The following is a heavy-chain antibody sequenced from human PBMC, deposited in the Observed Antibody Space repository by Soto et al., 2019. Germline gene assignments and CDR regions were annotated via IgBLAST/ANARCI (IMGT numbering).Heavy chain of an antibody. Sequence: TLALTCTVSGGSISSCCYYWSWIRQRPGKGLEWIGYIYYSGSTYYNPSLKSRVTISVDTSKNQFSLKLSSVTAADTAVYYCARAGAATDDYWGQGTLVTVSS. V-gene: IGHV4-31*03. CDR2: IYYSGST. J-gene: IGHJ4*02. CDR1: GGSISSCCYY. D-gene: IGHD1-26*01. CDR3: ARAGAATDDY.